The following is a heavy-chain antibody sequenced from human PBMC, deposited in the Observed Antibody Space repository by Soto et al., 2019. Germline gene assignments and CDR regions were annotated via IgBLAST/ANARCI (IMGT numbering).Heavy chain of an antibody. CDR2: ISTRGATR. V-gene: IGHV3-48*02. CDR1: GFTFSTDS. CDR3: ARFFGSGFDY. D-gene: IGHD6-19*01. J-gene: IGHJ4*02. Sequence: EVQLVESGGGLVQPGGSLRLSCVASGFTFSTDSMNWVRQAPGKGLEWVAHISTRGATRYYADSVKGRFTISRDNAKTSLYMQMDSLRHEDTAVYYCARFFGSGFDYWGQGPLVPVSS.